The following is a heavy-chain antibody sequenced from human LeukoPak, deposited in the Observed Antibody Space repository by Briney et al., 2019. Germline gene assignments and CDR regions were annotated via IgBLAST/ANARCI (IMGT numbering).Heavy chain of an antibody. CDR2: IYYTGST. CDR3: ARNLIPEQLVLNF. V-gene: IGHV4-59*01. CDR1: GGSISNYY. D-gene: IGHD6-13*01. Sequence: SETLSLTCTVSGGSISNYYWNWIRQPPGKGLEWIGYIYYTGSTNYNPSLKSRVTMSVDTSKNQFTLNLKSVTPEDTAVYYCARNLIPEQLVLNFWGQGTLVTVSS. J-gene: IGHJ4*02.